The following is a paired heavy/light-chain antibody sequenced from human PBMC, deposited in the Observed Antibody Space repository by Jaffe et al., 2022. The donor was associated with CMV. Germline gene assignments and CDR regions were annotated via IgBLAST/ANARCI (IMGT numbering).Heavy chain of an antibody. CDR1: GHTVRELS. J-gene: IGHJ6*02. CDR3: ATSFGGDYSRSSFYYGMDV. D-gene: IGHD2-21*02. Sequence: QVQLVQSGAEVKKPGASVKVSCKVSGHTVRELSMHWVRQLPEKGLEWMGGFDPEDGETIYARKFHGRVTMTEDTSADTAYMELNSLKSDDTAVYYCATSFGGDYSRSSFYYGMDVWGQGTTVIVSS. V-gene: IGHV1-24*01. CDR2: FDPEDGET.
Light chain of an antibody. J-gene: IGLJ1*01. CDR2: STS. Sequence: QTVVTQEPSLTVSPGGTVTLTCASTTGAVTSAYIPSWFQQKPGQPPRALIYSTSNKYSWTPARFSGSLVGDKAALTVSDVRPEDEAEYYCLLYYGGGYLFGSGTKVTVL. V-gene: IGLV7-43*01. CDR3: LLYYGGGYL. CDR1: TGAVTSAYI.